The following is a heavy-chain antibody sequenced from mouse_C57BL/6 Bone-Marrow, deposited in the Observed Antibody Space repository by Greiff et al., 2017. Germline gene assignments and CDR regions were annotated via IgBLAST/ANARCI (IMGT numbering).Heavy chain of an antibody. V-gene: IGHV2-5*01. CDR3: AKNTYYSNYGFAY. Sequence: VQLVESGPGLVQPSQSLSITCTVSGFSLTSYGVHWVRQSPGKGLEWLGVIWRGGSTDYNAAFMSRLSITKDNSKSQVFFKMNSLQADDTAIYYTAKNTYYSNYGFAYWGQGTLVTVSA. CDR1: GFSLTSYG. J-gene: IGHJ3*01. CDR2: IWRGGST. D-gene: IGHD2-5*01.